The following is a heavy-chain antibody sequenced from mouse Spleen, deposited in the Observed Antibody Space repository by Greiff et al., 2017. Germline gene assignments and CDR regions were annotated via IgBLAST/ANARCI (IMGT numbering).Heavy chain of an antibody. V-gene: IGHV1-64*01. CDR1: GYTFTSYW. CDR3: ASHGSSYAMDY. CDR2: IHPNSGST. Sequence: QVQLKQSGAELVKPGASVKLSCKASGYTFTSYWMHWVKQRPGPGLEWIGMIHPNSGSTNYNEKFKSKATLTVDKSSSTAYMQLSSLTSEDSAVYYCASHGSSYAMDYWGQGTSVTVSS. J-gene: IGHJ4*01. D-gene: IGHD1-1*01.